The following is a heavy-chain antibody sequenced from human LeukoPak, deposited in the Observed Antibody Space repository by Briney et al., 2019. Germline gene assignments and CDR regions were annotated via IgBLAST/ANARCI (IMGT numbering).Heavy chain of an antibody. J-gene: IGHJ6*02. D-gene: IGHD3-10*01. CDR2: TIPIFGTA. V-gene: IGHV1-69*13. CDR1: GGTFSSYA. CDR3: AMVTMVRGVPTYYYYYGMDV. Sequence: SVKVSCKASGGTFSSYAISWVRQAPGQGLEWMGGTIPIFGTANYAQKFQGRVTITADESTSTAYMELSSLRSEDTAVYYCAMVTMVRGVPTYYYYYGMDVWGQGTTVTVSS.